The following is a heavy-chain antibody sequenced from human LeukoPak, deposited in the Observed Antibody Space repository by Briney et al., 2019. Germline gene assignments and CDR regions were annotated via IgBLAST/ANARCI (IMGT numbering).Heavy chain of an antibody. J-gene: IGHJ4*02. CDR1: SFTFTNYG. CDR3: ARGGLSSRIDY. V-gene: IGHV1-18*01. Sequence: ASVKVSCKASSFTFTNYGFSWVRQAPGQGLEWMGWISAYNGNTNYAEKFQGRSTMTTDTSTSTAYMELRSLRADDTAVYYCARGGLSSRIDYWGQGTLVTVSS. CDR2: ISAYNGNT. D-gene: IGHD2-2*01.